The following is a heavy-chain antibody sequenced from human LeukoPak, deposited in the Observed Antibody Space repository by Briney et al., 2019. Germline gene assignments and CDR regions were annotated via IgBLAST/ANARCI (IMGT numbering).Heavy chain of an antibody. D-gene: IGHD5-24*01. CDR3: ATDKEGGYNPDAFDI. V-gene: IGHV1-24*01. CDR2: FDPEDGET. J-gene: IGHJ3*02. Sequence: ASVKASCKVSGYTLTELSMHWVRQAPGKGLEWMGGFDPEDGETIYAQKFQGRVTMTEDTSTDTAYMELSSLRSEDTAVYYCATDKEGGYNPDAFDIWGQGTMVTVSS. CDR1: GYTLTELS.